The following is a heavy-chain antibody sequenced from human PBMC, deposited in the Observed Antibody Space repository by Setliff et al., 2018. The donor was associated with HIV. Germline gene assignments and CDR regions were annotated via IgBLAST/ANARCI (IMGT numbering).Heavy chain of an antibody. Sequence: SETLSLTCAVYVGSFSGYYWSWIRQPPGKGLEWIGEISHRGRTNYNPSLKSRVTISVDTSKNQFSLKLSSVTAADTAVYYCARGPLDSSGYRSDAFDIWGQGTMVTVSS. CDR2: ISHRGRT. CDR3: ARGPLDSSGYRSDAFDI. D-gene: IGHD3-22*01. J-gene: IGHJ3*02. CDR1: VGSFSGYY. V-gene: IGHV4-34*01.